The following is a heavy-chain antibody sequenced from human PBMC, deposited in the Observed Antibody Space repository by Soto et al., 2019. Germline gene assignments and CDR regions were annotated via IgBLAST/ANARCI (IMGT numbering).Heavy chain of an antibody. CDR1: GYTFSNYG. CDR3: ARESYGDAVDY. D-gene: IGHD4-17*01. J-gene: IGHJ4*02. CDR2: SSTYNGKT. V-gene: IGHV1-18*04. Sequence: QVQLVQSGAEVKKPGASVKVSCKASGYTFSNYGIAWVRQAPGQGLEWMGWSSTYNGKTEYAQNLQGRVTMTTDKSTSTAYMELRSLRSDDTAVYYCARESYGDAVDYWGQGTLVTVSP.